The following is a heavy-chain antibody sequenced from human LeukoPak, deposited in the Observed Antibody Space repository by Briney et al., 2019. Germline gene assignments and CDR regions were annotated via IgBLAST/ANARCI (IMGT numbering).Heavy chain of an antibody. V-gene: IGHV1-18*01. CDR2: ISAYNGNT. J-gene: IGHJ4*02. CDR1: GYTFTSYG. CDR3: ARGLRIGLRFLDLDC. Sequence: ASVKVSCKASGYTFTSYGISWVRQAPGQGLEWMGWISAYNGNTNYAQKLQGRVTMTTDTSTSTAYMELRSLRSDDTAVYYCARGLRIGLRFLDLDCWGQGTLVTVSS. D-gene: IGHD3-3*01.